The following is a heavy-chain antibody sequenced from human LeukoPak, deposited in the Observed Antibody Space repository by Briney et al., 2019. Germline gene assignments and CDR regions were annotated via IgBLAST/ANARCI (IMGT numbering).Heavy chain of an antibody. J-gene: IGHJ5*02. CDR1: GFTFGDYA. Sequence: GGSLRLSCTASGFTFGDYAMSWFRPAPGKGLEWVGFIRSKACGGPTEYAASVKSRFTISRDNPKSIAYLQMNSLKTEDTAVYYCTRGLLTMLVAWHQGTLVTVSS. CDR2: IRSKACGGPT. D-gene: IGHD3-22*01. V-gene: IGHV3-49*03. CDR3: TRGLLTMLVA.